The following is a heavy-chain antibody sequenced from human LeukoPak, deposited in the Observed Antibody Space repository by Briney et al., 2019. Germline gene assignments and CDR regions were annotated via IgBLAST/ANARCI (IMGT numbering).Heavy chain of an antibody. V-gene: IGHV3-23*03. CDR1: RFIFSNYA. CDR3: AKDSVSQNGIFDPFDV. J-gene: IGHJ3*01. Sequence: GGSLRLSCGASRFIFSNYAMTWVRQAPGKGLEWVSSIEGDGSGTYYADSVRGRFIVSRDNSKNTLLLQMNRLRAEDAAVYYCAKDSVSQNGIFDPFDVWGLGTLVTVSS. CDR2: IEGDGSGT. D-gene: IGHD2-15*01.